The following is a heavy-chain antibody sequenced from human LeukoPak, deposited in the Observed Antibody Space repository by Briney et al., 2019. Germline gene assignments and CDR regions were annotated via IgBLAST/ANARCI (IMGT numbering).Heavy chain of an antibody. CDR3: ARVGTDFWSGYTPYFDY. V-gene: IGHV4-4*07. CDR1: GGSISSYY. D-gene: IGHD3-3*01. CDR2: ICTCGST. J-gene: IGHJ4*02. Sequence: PSETLSLTCTVSGGSISSYYWSWIRQPAGKGLEWIGRICTCGSTNYNPSLKSRVTMSVDTSKNQFSLKLSSVTAADTAVYYCARVGTDFWSGYTPYFDYWGQGTLVTVSS.